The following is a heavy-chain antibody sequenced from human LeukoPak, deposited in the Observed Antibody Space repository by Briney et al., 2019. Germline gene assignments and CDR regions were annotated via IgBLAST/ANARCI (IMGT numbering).Heavy chain of an antibody. V-gene: IGHV3-48*03. CDR2: ISSTGSWT. CDR1: GFTFSVFE. CDR3: VSGGESQSLGY. Sequence: PGGSLRLSCAASGFTFSVFEMNWVRQAPGKGLEWVSYISSTGSWTYYADSVKGRFTISRDNAKNSLYLQMNSLRAEDTAVYYCVSGGESQSLGYWGQGTLVTVSS. J-gene: IGHJ4*02. D-gene: IGHD2-21*01.